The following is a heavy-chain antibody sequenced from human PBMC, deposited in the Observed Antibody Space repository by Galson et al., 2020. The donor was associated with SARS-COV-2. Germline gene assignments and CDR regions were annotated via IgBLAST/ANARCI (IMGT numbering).Heavy chain of an antibody. J-gene: IGHJ4*02. CDR3: ARKTTGSRYDY. V-gene: IGHV2-70*01. CDR2: IDWDDDK. Sequence: IRQPPGKALEWLALIDWDDDKYYSTSLKTRLTISKDTSKNQVVLTMTNMDPVDTATYYCARKTTGSRYDYWGQGTLVTVSS. D-gene: IGHD4-17*01.